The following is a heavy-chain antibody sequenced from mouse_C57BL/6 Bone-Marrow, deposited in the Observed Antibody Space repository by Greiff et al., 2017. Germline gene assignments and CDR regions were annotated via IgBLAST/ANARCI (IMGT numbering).Heavy chain of an antibody. Sequence: QVQLQQSGAELARPGASVKLSCKASGYTFTSYGISWVKQRTGQGLEWIGEIYPRSGNTYYNEKFKGKATLTADKSSSTAYMELRSLTSEDSAVYFCARNDYDRPRYFDVWGTGTTVTVSS. CDR3: ARNDYDRPRYFDV. J-gene: IGHJ1*03. CDR1: GYTFTSYG. CDR2: IYPRSGNT. D-gene: IGHD2-4*01. V-gene: IGHV1-81*01.